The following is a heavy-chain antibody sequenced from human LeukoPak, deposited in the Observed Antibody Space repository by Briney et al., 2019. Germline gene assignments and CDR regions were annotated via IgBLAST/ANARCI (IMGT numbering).Heavy chain of an antibody. D-gene: IGHD3-10*01. CDR1: GGSISSGGYY. J-gene: IGHJ4*02. CDR2: IYYSGST. CDR3: ATLYGSGSYYEYYFDY. V-gene: IGHV4-31*03. Sequence: SETLSLTCTVSGGSISSGGYYWSWIRQHPGKGLEWIGYIYYSGSTYYNPSLKSRVTISVDTSKNQFSLKLSSVTAADTAVYYCATLYGSGSYYEYYFDYWGQGTLVTVSS.